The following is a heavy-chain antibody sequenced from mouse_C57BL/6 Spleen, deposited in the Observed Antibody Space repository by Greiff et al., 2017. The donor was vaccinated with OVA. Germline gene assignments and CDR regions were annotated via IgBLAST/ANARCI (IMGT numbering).Heavy chain of an antibody. D-gene: IGHD2-12*01. CDR3: ARWGCYAEGCVDY. V-gene: IGHV1-64*01. J-gene: IGHJ2*01. Sequence: VQLQQPGAELVKPGASVKLSCKASGYTFTSYWMHWVKQRPGQGLEWIGMIHPNSGSTNYNEKFKSKATLTVDKSSSTAYRQISSLTSEDSAVYYCARWGCYAEGCVDYWGQGTTLTVSS. CDR1: GYTFTSYW. CDR2: IHPNSGST.